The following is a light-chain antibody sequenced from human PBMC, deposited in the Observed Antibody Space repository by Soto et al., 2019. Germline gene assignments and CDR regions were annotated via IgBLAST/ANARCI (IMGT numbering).Light chain of an antibody. CDR2: RND. CDR1: SSNIGSNY. J-gene: IGLJ3*02. CDR3: AAWDDSLKGWV. V-gene: IGLV1-47*01. Sequence: QSALTQPASASGTPGQRVTISCSGSSSNIGSNYVFWYQHLQGTAPKLLIHRNDQRPSGVPDRFSGSVSGTSAYLATSGLRPEDEAAYYCAAWDDSLKGWVFGGGTKLTVL.